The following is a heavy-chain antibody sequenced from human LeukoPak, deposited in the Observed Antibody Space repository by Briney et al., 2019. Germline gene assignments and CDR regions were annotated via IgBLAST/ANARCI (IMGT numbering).Heavy chain of an antibody. D-gene: IGHD3-22*01. CDR3: ARGKNYYDSSGYSDAFDI. J-gene: IGHJ3*02. CDR1: GGSISSSSYY. CDR2: IYYSGST. V-gene: IGHV4-39*07. Sequence: PSETLSLTCTVSGGSISSSSYYWGWIRQPPGKGLEWIGSIYYSGSTYYNPSLKSRVTISVDTSKNQFSLKLSSVTAADTAVYYCARGKNYYDSSGYSDAFDIWGQGTMVTVSS.